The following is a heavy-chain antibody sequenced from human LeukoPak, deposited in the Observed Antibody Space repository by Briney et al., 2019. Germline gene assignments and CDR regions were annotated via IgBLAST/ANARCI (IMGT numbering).Heavy chain of an antibody. J-gene: IGHJ6*02. D-gene: IGHD3-10*01. Sequence: GSLRLSCAASGFTVSSNYMSWVRQAPGKGLEWVSVIYSGGSTYYADSVEGRFTISRDNSKNTLYLQMNSLRAEDTAVYYCARAPGWFGEFNYGMDVWGQGTTVTVSS. CDR3: ARAPGWFGEFNYGMDV. CDR2: IYSGGST. V-gene: IGHV3-53*01. CDR1: GFTVSSNY.